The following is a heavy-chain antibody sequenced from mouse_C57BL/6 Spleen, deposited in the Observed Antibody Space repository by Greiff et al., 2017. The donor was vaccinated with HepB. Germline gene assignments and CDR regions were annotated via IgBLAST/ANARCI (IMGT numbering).Heavy chain of an antibody. CDR1: GYAFSSSW. D-gene: IGHD2-1*01. Sequence: VQLQQSGPELVKPGASVKISCKASGYAFSSSWMNWVKQRPGKGLEWIGRIYPGDGDTNYNGKFKGKATLTADKSSSTAYMQLSTLTSADSAVYCWAGGNHNYYAMAYWGQGTSVTVAS. V-gene: IGHV1-82*01. J-gene: IGHJ4*01. CDR3: AGGNHNYYAMAY. CDR2: IYPGDGDT.